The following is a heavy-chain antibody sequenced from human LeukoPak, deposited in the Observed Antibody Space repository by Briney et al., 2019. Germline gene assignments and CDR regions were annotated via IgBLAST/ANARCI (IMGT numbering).Heavy chain of an antibody. Sequence: GGSLRLSCAASGFTVSGNFMGWVRQAPGKGLDWVSFIYSGGSTYYADSVKGRFTISRDNSRNTLYLQMNSLRAEDTAVYYCTRVVYSSGYSQGFDVWGQGTMVTVSS. CDR1: GFTVSGNF. V-gene: IGHV3-66*01. CDR3: TRVVYSSGYSQGFDV. D-gene: IGHD3-22*01. J-gene: IGHJ3*01. CDR2: IYSGGST.